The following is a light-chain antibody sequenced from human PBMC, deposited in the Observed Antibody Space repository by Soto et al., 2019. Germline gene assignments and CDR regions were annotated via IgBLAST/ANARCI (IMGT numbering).Light chain of an antibody. CDR2: EVT. V-gene: IGLV2-14*01. CDR1: SSDVGAYNY. J-gene: IGLJ1*01. CDR3: SSYTSSDTLV. Sequence: QSALTQPASVSGSAGQSITISCTGTSSDVGAYNYVSWYQQHPGKVPKLMIYEVTDRPAGVSNRFSGSKSGNTASLTISGLQAEDEAYYYCSSYTSSDTLVFGTGTKLTVL.